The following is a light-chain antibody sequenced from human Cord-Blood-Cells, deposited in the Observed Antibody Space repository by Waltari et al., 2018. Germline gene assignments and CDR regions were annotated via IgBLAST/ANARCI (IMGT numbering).Light chain of an antibody. V-gene: IGLV2-8*01. CDR1: SSDVGGYNY. J-gene: IGLJ1*01. CDR2: EVS. CDR3: SSYAGSNNV. Sequence: TISCTGTSSDVGGYNYVSWYQQHPGKAPKLMIYEVSKRPSGVPDRFSGSKSGNTASLTVSGLQAEDEADYYCSSYAGSNNVFGTGTKVTVL.